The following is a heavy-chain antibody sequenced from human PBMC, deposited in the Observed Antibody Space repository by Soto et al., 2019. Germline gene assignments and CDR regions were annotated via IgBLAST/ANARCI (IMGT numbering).Heavy chain of an antibody. Sequence: EVQLLESGGGLVKPGGSLRLSCAASGFTFTNYAMTWVRQAPGKGLEWVSSISGGDGDTYYADSVKGRFTISRDNSENTVFLQMNSLRPDDPAVFYWAKDRFTSTFRKYWFCDLWGRGTLVTVSS. CDR2: ISGGDGDT. V-gene: IGHV3-23*01. D-gene: IGHD3-16*01. J-gene: IGHJ2*01. CDR1: GFTFTNYA. CDR3: AKDRFTSTFRKYWFCDL.